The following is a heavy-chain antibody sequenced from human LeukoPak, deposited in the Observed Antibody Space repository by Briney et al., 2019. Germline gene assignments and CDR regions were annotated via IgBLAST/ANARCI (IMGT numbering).Heavy chain of an antibody. J-gene: IGHJ4*02. CDR3: ARIYYFGDNNWRYFDN. CDR1: GVALNSYW. D-gene: IGHD3-10*01. CDR2: IDPDGSEK. Sequence: PGGSLRLSCAASGVALNSYWMSWVRQAPGKGLEWVANIDPDGSEKQYGDSVKGRFTTSRDNAKNSLYLQMNSLRAEDTAIYYCARIYYFGDNNWRYFDNWGQGTLVTVSS. V-gene: IGHV3-7*01.